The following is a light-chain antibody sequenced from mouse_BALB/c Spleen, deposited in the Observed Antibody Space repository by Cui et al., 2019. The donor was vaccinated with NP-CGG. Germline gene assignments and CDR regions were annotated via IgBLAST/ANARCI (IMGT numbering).Light chain of an antibody. V-gene: IGLV1*01. CDR3: ALWYTNHWV. J-gene: IGLJ1*01. CDR2: GTN. Sequence: HVVATQEAALTTSPGETVTLTCSSSTGAVTTSNYANWVQEKPDHLFTGLIGGTNNRAPGVPARFSGSLIGDKAALTIIGAQTEDEAMYFCALWYTNHWVFGGGTKLTVL. CDR1: TGAVTTSNY.